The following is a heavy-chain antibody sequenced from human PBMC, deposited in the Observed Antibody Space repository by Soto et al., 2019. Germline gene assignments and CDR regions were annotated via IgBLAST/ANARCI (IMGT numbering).Heavy chain of an antibody. Sequence: QVQLVESGGGLVKPGGSLRLSCAASGFTFSDYYMSWIRPAPGKGLEWVSYISSSGPTMYYAESVKGRFTLSRDNAKNSLYLQMNSLRAEDPAVYYCAIAHGGEYFQQWGQGTLVTVSS. CDR2: ISSSGPTM. V-gene: IGHV3-11*01. CDR1: GFTFSDYY. CDR3: AIAHGGEYFQQ. J-gene: IGHJ1*01. D-gene: IGHD3-10*01.